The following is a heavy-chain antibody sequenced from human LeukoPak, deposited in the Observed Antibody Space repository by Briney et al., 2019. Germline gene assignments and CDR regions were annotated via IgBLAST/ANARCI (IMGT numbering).Heavy chain of an antibody. V-gene: IGHV3-23*01. D-gene: IGHD2-15*01. CDR1: GFIFNNYG. CDR3: ARGRGRNPSGYYYYMDV. Sequence: GGSLRLSCGGSGFIFNNYGMNWVRQAPGKGLEWVSSVTISGDTTYYADSVKGRFTISRDNSKNTVFLVMSSLRAEDTAVYYCARGRGRNPSGYYYYMDVWGKGTTVTISS. CDR2: VTISGDTT. J-gene: IGHJ6*03.